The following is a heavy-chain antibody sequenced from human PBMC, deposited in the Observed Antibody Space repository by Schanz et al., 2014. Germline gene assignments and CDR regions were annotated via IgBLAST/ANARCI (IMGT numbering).Heavy chain of an antibody. CDR1: GLTFTSNV. J-gene: IGHJ4*02. V-gene: IGHV3-30*03. CDR2: ISYDGSEK. D-gene: IGHD3-10*01. Sequence: QVHLVESGGDVVQPGGSLRLSCSVSGLTFTSNVIHWVRQAPGKGLEWVAVISYDGSEKYYGDSVTGRFTISRDNSKKTAYLQMNDLRIEDTAMYFCARDRWFRWFGENWGQGTRVTVSS. CDR3: ARDRWFRWFGEN.